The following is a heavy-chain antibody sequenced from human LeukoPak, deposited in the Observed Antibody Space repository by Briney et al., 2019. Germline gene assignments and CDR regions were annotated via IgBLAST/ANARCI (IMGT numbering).Heavy chain of an antibody. J-gene: IGHJ4*02. Sequence: QAGGSLRLSCAASGFTFSSYWMHWVRQAPGKGLVWVSRINSDGSSTRYADSVKGRFTISRDNAKNTLYLQMNSLRAEDTAVYYCARDPSFTPPVFDYWGQGTLVTVSS. D-gene: IGHD3-16*02. V-gene: IGHV3-74*01. CDR3: ARDPSFTPPVFDY. CDR2: INSDGSST. CDR1: GFTFSSYW.